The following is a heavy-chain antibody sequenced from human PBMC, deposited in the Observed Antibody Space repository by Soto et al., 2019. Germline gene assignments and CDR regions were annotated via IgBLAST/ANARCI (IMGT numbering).Heavy chain of an antibody. J-gene: IGHJ3*01. D-gene: IGHD1-1*01. CDR1: GGSFRREA. V-gene: IGHV1-69*13. CDR3: ARGHEFCGNWDAFDV. Sequence: QVQLVQAGAEVKKPRSSVKVSCKASGGSFRREAINWGRQSPGLGPEWIGNILHFFGTADYSQKFQGRVTVTADMSTTTVYMELSSLRAEDTAFYYCARGHEFCGNWDAFDVWGQGTMVIVSS. CDR2: ILHFFGTA.